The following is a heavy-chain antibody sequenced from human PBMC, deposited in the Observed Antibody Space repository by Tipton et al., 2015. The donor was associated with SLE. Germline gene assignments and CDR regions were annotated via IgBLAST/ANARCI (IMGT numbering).Heavy chain of an antibody. CDR2: VYASGST. CDR1: GGSLSIGFYY. CDR3: ASSGYSTGPGAFDF. D-gene: IGHD6-19*01. J-gene: IGHJ3*01. V-gene: IGHV4-61*02. Sequence: TLSLTCSVSGGSLSIGFYYWGWIRQPAGKGLEWIGRVYASGSTHYNPSLNSRVIIAVDTSKNQFSLKLTSVTAADTAVYYCASSGYSTGPGAFDFWGQGTLVTVSS.